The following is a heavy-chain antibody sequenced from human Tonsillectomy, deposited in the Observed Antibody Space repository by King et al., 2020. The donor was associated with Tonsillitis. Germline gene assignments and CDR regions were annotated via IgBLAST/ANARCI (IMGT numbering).Heavy chain of an antibody. CDR1: GYTFIGYY. Sequence: QLVQSGAEVKKPGASVKVSCKASGYTFIGYYIHWVRQAPGQGLEWMGWMNPNTGDTNYAQKFQGRVTMTRDTSISTAYMELSNLGSDDTAVYYCARDSYTAPPLWGQGTLVTVSS. D-gene: IGHD1-14*01. CDR2: MNPNTGDT. V-gene: IGHV1-2*02. J-gene: IGHJ4*02. CDR3: ARDSYTAPPL.